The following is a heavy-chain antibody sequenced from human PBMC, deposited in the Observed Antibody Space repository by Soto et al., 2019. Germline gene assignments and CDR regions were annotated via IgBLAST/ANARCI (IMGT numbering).Heavy chain of an antibody. CDR1: GGTFSSYT. CDR3: AREGTYYYGPGSYRVDY. Sequence: QVQLVQSGAEVKKPGSSVKVSCKASGGTFSSYTISWVRQAPGQGLEWMGRIIPILGIANYAQKFQGRVTITADKSTSTAYMELSSLRSEDTAVYYCAREGTYYYGPGSYRVDYWGQGTLVTVSS. V-gene: IGHV1-69*08. CDR2: IIPILGIA. D-gene: IGHD3-10*01. J-gene: IGHJ4*02.